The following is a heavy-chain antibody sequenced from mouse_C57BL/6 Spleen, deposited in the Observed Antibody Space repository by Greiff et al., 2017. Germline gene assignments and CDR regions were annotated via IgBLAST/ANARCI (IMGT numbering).Heavy chain of an antibody. V-gene: IGHV1-64*01. CDR1: GYTFTSYW. CDR3: ARDYSNPGDFDY. J-gene: IGHJ2*01. D-gene: IGHD2-5*01. Sequence: QVQLQQPGAELVKPGASVKLSCKASGYTFTSYWMHWVKQRPGQGLEWIGMIHPNSGSTNYNEKFKSKATLTVDKSSSTAYMQLSSLTSEDSAVYYCARDYSNPGDFDYWGQGTTLTVSS. CDR2: IHPNSGST.